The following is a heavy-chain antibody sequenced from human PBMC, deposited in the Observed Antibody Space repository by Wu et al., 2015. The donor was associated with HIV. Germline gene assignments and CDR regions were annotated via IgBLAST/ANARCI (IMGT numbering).Heavy chain of an antibody. CDR2: MNPHSGNT. CDR3: VRAPLPGVPT. V-gene: IGHV1-8*01. CDR1: GYTFTTYD. J-gene: IGHJ4*02. D-gene: IGHD1-1*01. Sequence: QVLLVQSGAEVKMPGASVRVSCKASGYTFTTYDIHWVRQATGQGPEWMGWMNPHSGNTDYAQKFKGRVTMTRDTSINTVYLELSSLTFEDTAVYYCVRAPLPGVPTWGQGNAGHRLL.